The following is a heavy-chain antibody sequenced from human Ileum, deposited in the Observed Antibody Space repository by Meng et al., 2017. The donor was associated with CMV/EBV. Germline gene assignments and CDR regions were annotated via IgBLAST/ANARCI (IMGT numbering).Heavy chain of an antibody. CDR1: GGSISSGGYY. J-gene: IGHJ4*02. V-gene: IGHV4-31*03. Sequence: QVQLQESGPGLVTPSKTLPLPCSVSGGSISSGGYYWSWIRQHPGKGLEWIAYIYYNGNTYYNPSLRNRVTISLDTSKNHFSLNLSSVTAADTAVYYSTRVRSSGSYFDSWGQGTLVTVSS. CDR2: IYYNGNT. CDR3: TRVRSSGSYFDS. D-gene: IGHD6-19*01.